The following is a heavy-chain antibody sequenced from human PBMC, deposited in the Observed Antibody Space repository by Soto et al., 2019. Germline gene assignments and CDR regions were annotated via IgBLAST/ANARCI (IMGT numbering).Heavy chain of an antibody. Sequence: GGSLRLSCAASGLTFSTYAMSWVRQAPGKGLEWLSAISGSGGSTYHAESVKGRFTISRDNSKNTLFLQMNSLRAEDTALYYCALTYYYGSGTYYNVGNHYFWGQGSQVTVSA. V-gene: IGHV3-23*01. CDR2: ISGSGGST. CDR1: GLTFSTYA. D-gene: IGHD3-10*01. J-gene: IGHJ4*02. CDR3: ALTYYYGSGTYYNVGNHYF.